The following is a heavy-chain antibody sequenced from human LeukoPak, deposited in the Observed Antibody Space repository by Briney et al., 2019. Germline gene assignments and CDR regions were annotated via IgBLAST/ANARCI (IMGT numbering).Heavy chain of an antibody. V-gene: IGHV3-23*01. CDR1: GFTFSSYA. CDR2: ISGSGGST. D-gene: IGHD6-13*01. CDR3: AKDGRSSSVLVYY. J-gene: IGHJ4*02. Sequence: GGSLGLSCAASGFTFSSYAMSWVRQAPGKGLEWVSAISGSGGSTYYADSVKGRFTISRDNSKNTLYLHMNSLRAEDTAVYYCAKDGRSSSVLVYYWGQGTLVTVSS.